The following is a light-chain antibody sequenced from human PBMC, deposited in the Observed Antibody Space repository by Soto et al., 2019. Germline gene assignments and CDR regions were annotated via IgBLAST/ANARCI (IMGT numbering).Light chain of an antibody. J-gene: IGKJ1*01. CDR3: HQYGATPGT. V-gene: IGKV3-20*01. CDR1: QSVTNNY. Sequence: EIVLTQSPDTLSLSPGERVTLSCRASQSVTNNYLAWYQQKPGQGPRLLIHGASSRAADTPDRFSGSGSVTDFTLTISRLEPEDFALYYCHQYGATPGTFGQGTKLDIK. CDR2: GAS.